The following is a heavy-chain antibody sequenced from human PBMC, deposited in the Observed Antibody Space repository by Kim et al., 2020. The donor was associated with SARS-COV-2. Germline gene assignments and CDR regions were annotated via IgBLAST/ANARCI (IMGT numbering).Heavy chain of an antibody. V-gene: IGHV1-69*01. D-gene: IGHD6-6*01. CDR3: AREPQPARLFYYYGMDV. J-gene: IGHJ6*02. Sequence: CQGRVTITADESTSTAYMELSSLRSEDTAVYYCAREPQPARLFYYYGMDVWGQGTTVTVSS.